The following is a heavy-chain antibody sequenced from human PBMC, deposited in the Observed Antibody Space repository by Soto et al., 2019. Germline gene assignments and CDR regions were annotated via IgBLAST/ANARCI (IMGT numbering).Heavy chain of an antibody. CDR1: GFTFSSYS. CDR2: ISSSSSYI. J-gene: IGHJ4*02. Sequence: EVQLVESGGGLVKPGGSLRLSCAASGFTFSSYSMNWVRQAPGEGLEWVSSISSSSSYIYYADSVKGRFTISRDNAKNSLYLQMNSLRAEDTAVYYCARGGVGVYAIHYLDKQYYFDYWGQGTLVTVSS. V-gene: IGHV3-21*01. CDR3: ARGGVGVYAIHYLDKQYYFDY. D-gene: IGHD2-8*01.